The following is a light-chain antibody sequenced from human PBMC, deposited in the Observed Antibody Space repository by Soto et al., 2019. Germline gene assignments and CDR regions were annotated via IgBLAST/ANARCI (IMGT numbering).Light chain of an antibody. CDR3: SSYASNRDVL. Sequence: QSALTQPPSASGSRGQSVTLSCSGTLSDVGAYNFVSWYQQHPGKAPKLIIYEVTKRPSGVPDRFSGSKSDYTASLTVSGLQDEDEADYFCSSYASNRDVLFGGGTKVTVL. V-gene: IGLV2-8*01. J-gene: IGLJ2*01. CDR2: EVT. CDR1: LSDVGAYNF.